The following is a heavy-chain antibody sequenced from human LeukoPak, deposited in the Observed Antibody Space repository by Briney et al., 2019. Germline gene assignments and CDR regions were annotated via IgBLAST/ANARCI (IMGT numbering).Heavy chain of an antibody. CDR1: GFTFSSYS. CDR2: ISSSSSYI. J-gene: IGHJ4*02. CDR3: ARVVNNYFDY. Sequence: PGGSLRRSCAASGFTFSSYSMNWARQAPGEGLEWVSSISSSSSYIYYADSVEGRFAISRDNAKNSLYLQMNSLRAEDTAVYYCARVVNNYFDYWGQGTLVTVSS. D-gene: IGHD4-23*01. V-gene: IGHV3-21*01.